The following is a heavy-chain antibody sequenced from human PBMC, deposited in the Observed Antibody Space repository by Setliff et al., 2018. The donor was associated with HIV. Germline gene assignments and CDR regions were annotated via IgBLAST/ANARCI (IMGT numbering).Heavy chain of an antibody. J-gene: IGHJ3*02. Sequence: PSETLSLTCTVSGDSINNYYWSWIRQPPGKGLEWIGYVYSTGSTNSKSSLKSRVTISVDTSKNQFSLKLSSVTAADTAVYYCARVATGPESFDIWGQGTVVTVSS. CDR3: ARVATGPESFDI. D-gene: IGHD3-9*01. CDR1: GDSINNYY. CDR2: VYSTGST. V-gene: IGHV4-59*01.